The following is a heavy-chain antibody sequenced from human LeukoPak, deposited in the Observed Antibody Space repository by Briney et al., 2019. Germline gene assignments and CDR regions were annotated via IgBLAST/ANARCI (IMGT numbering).Heavy chain of an antibody. J-gene: IGHJ4*02. CDR1: GFTFSDSW. D-gene: IGHD4-23*01. CDR2: INDDGSKI. CDR3: AKDGNSFDF. V-gene: IGHV3-7*01. Sequence: GGSLRLSCAASGFTFSDSWMSWVRQAPGKGLEWVANINDDGSKIYYVESVKGRFTISRDNAKKFVSLQMNSLRVKDTAVYFCAKDGNSFDFWGQGVQVTVSS.